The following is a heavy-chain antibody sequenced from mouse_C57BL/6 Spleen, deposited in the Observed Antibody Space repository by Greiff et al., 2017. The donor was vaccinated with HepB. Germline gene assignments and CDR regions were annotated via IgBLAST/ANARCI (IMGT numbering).Heavy chain of an antibody. CDR1: GYTFTSYW. J-gene: IGHJ2*01. V-gene: IGHV1-50*01. CDR2: IDPSDSYT. CDR3: ARPLRGFDY. Sequence: QVQLQQPGAELVKPGASVKLSCKASGYTFTSYWMQWVKQRPGQGLEWIGEIDPSDSYTNYNQKFKGKATLTVDTSSSTAYMQLSSLTSEDSAVYYCARPLRGFDYWGQGTTLTVSS.